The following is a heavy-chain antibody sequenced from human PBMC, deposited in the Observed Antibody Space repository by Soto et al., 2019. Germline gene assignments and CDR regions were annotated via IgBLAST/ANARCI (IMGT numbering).Heavy chain of an antibody. CDR2: IYYSGST. Sequence: SETLSLTCTVSGGSISSYYWSWIRQPPGKGLEWIGYIYYSGSTNYNPSLKSRVTISVDTSKNQFSLKLSSVTAADTAVYYCARVKYDFWSGPPAFDYWGQGTLVTVSS. J-gene: IGHJ4*02. CDR1: GGSISSYY. V-gene: IGHV4-59*01. CDR3: ARVKYDFWSGPPAFDY. D-gene: IGHD3-3*01.